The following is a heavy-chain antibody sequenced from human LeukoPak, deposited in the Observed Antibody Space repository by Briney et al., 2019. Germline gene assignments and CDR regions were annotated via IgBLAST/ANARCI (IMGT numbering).Heavy chain of an antibody. CDR3: VRFITIFGVVSYFDY. D-gene: IGHD3-3*01. J-gene: IGHJ4*02. CDR2: IIPIFGTA. CDR1: GGTFSSYA. V-gene: IGHV1-69*05. Sequence: SVKVSCKASGGTFSSYAISWVRQAPGQGLEWMGGIIPIFGTANYAQKFQGRVTITTDESTSTAYMELSSLRSEDTAVYYCVRFITIFGVVSYFDYWGQGTLVTVSS.